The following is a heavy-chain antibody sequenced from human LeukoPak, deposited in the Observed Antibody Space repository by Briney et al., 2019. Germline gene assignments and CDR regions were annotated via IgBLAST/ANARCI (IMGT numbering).Heavy chain of an antibody. CDR2: IIPIFGTA. V-gene: IGHV1-69*06. Sequence: ASVKVSCKASGGTFSSYAISWVRQAPGQGLEWMGGIIPIFGTANYAQKFQGRVTITADKSTSTAYMELSSLRSEDTAVYNCARASYYYDSSGYDDYWGQGTLVTVSS. CDR1: GGTFSSYA. D-gene: IGHD3-22*01. J-gene: IGHJ4*02. CDR3: ARASYYYDSSGYDDY.